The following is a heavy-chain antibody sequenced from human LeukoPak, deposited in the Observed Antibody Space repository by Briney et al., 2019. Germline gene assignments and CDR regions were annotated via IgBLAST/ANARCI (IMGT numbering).Heavy chain of an antibody. J-gene: IGHJ4*02. CDR3: ARESFASGTRYFDY. V-gene: IGHV3-74*01. CDR1: GFIFSDHW. CDR2: INIDGSYA. Sequence: PGGSLRLSCAASGFIFSDHWMHWVRQVPGKGLVWVSRINIDGSYAVHADSVKGRFTNSRDNARNTLYLQMNSLRVEDTALYYCARESFASGTRYFDYWGQGTLVTVSS. D-gene: IGHD2/OR15-2a*01.